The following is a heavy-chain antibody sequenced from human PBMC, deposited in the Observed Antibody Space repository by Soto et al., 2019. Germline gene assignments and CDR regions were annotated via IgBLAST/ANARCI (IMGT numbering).Heavy chain of an antibody. J-gene: IGHJ3*01. V-gene: IGHV3-48*03. D-gene: IGHD3-10*01. CDR2: INSSGSTT. CDR1: GFTFYTYE. Sequence: EVQLVESGGGLVQPGGSLRLSCAASGFTFYTYEMNWVRQAPGKGLEWVSYINSSGSTTYYADPVKGRFTISRDNAKNSLYLQMNSLRAEDTAIYYCATRSGGGGAFDFWGQGTMVTVSS. CDR3: ATRSGGGGAFDF.